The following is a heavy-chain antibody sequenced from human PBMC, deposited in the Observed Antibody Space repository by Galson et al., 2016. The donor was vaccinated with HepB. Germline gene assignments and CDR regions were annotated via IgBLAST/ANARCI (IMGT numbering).Heavy chain of an antibody. CDR2: IYHSGST. V-gene: IGHV4-59*12. D-gene: IGHD1-7*01. CDR1: SGSISGYY. J-gene: IGHJ4*02. Sequence: ETLSLTCTVSSGSISGYYWTWIRQPPGKGLEWIGYIYHSGSTNYSPSLKSRVTISLDTSKNQFSLRLSSVTAADTAVYYCARGELIFDYWGQGTLVTVSS. CDR3: ARGELIFDY.